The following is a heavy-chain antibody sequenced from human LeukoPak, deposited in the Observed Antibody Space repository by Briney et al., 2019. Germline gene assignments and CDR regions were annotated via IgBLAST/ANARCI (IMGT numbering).Heavy chain of an antibody. CDR2: TYYRSKWFN. V-gene: IGHV6-1*01. CDR1: GDSMSSNNAA. J-gene: IGHJ6*02. CDR3: ARTRYSSGGAYYYGLDV. Sequence: SQTLSLTCAISGDSMSSNNAAWNWIRQSPSRGLEWLGRTYYRSKWFNDYAVSVKTRISIIPDTSRNQFSLQLKSVTPEDTAVYYCARTRYSSGGAYYYGLDVWGQGTTVTVSS. D-gene: IGHD6-19*01.